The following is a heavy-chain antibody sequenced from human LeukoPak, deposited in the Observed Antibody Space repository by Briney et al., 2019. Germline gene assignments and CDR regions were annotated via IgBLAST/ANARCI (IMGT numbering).Heavy chain of an antibody. CDR1: GGTFSSYA. CDR3: ARGLSSGIYYRPMDV. D-gene: IGHD3-10*01. V-gene: IGHV1-69*01. J-gene: IGHJ6*03. Sequence: GASVKVSCKASGGTFSSYAISWVRQAPGRGLEWMGGIIPIFGTANYAQKFQGRVTITADESTSTAYMELSSLRSEDTAVYYCARGLSSGIYYRPMDVWGTGTTVTVSS. CDR2: IIPIFGTA.